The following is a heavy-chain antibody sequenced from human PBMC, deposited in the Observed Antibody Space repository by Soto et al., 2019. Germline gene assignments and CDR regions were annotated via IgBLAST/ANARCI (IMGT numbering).Heavy chain of an antibody. V-gene: IGHV3-30*18. J-gene: IGHJ4*02. CDR2: ISYDGSNK. CDR3: AKPYGSGSYRSGDDY. CDR1: GFTFSSYG. D-gene: IGHD3-10*01. Sequence: PGGSLRLSCSASGFTFSSYGMHWVRQAPGKGLEWVAVISYDGSNKYYADSVKGRFTISRDNSKNTLYLQMNSLRAEDTAVYYCAKPYGSGSYRSGDDYWGQGALVTVSS.